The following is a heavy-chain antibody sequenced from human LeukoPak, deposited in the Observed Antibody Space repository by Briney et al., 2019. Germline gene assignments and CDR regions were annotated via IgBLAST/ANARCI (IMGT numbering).Heavy chain of an antibody. Sequence: SETLSLSCTVSGGSISSYYWSWIGQPPGKGLEWIGEINHSGSTNYNPSLKSRVTVSLDTSKNQFSLKLSSVTAADTAVYYCARAPGAALDWGQGTLVTVSS. CDR3: ARAPGAALD. CDR2: INHSGST. D-gene: IGHD2-15*01. J-gene: IGHJ4*02. CDR1: GGSISSYY. V-gene: IGHV4-34*01.